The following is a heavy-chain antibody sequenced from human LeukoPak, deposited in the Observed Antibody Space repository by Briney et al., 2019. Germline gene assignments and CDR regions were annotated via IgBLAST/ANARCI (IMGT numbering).Heavy chain of an antibody. V-gene: IGHV1-46*01. CDR3: ARDQRGRAFDY. J-gene: IGHJ4*02. Sequence: ASVKVSCKASGYTFTSYYMHWVRQAPGQGLEWMGIINPSGGSTSYAQKFQGRATMTRDTSTSTVYMELSSLRSEDTAVYYCARDQRGRAFDYWGQGTLVTVSS. D-gene: IGHD3-10*01. CDR2: INPSGGST. CDR1: GYTFTSYY.